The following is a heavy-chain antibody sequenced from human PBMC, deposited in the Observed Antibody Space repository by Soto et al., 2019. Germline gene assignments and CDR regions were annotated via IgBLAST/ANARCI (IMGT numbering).Heavy chain of an antibody. V-gene: IGHV4-30-2*01. J-gene: IGHJ4*02. CDR1: GGSISSGGYS. D-gene: IGHD6-19*01. CDR2: IYHSGST. CDR3: ARAGGLGAVAADY. Sequence: QLQLQESGSGLVKPSQTLSLTCAVSGGSISSGGYSWSWIRQPPGKGLEWIGYIYHSGSTYYNPSLQRRITISVDRSKNQSALKLSSVTAADTAVYYCARAGGLGAVAADYWGQGTLVTVSS.